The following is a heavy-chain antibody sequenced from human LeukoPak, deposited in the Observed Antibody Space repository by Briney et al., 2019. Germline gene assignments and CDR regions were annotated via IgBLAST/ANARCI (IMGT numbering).Heavy chain of an antibody. D-gene: IGHD3-3*01. Sequence: GGSLRLSCAASGFTFSSYEMNWVRQAPGKGLEWVSYIRSSGSTIYYVDSVKGRFTISRDNAKNSLYLQMNSLRAEDTAVYYCARQFLEWLLYSRYYYCYYYVDVWGKGTTVTVSS. CDR2: IRSSGSTI. V-gene: IGHV3-48*03. J-gene: IGHJ6*03. CDR3: ARQFLEWLLYSRYYYCYYYVDV. CDR1: GFTFSSYE.